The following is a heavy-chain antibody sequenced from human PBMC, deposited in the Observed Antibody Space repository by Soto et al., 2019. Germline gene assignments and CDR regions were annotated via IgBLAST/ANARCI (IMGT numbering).Heavy chain of an antibody. Sequence: GGSLRLSCAASGFTFSSYSMNWVRQAPGKGLEWVSYISSSSSTIYYADSVKGRFTISRDNAKNSLYLQMNSLRAEDTAVYYCARDQFSDIVVVPAAMPEGYYYMDVWGKGTTVTVSS. CDR1: GFTFSSYS. V-gene: IGHV3-48*01. D-gene: IGHD2-2*01. CDR3: ARDQFSDIVVVPAAMPEGYYYMDV. J-gene: IGHJ6*03. CDR2: ISSSSSTI.